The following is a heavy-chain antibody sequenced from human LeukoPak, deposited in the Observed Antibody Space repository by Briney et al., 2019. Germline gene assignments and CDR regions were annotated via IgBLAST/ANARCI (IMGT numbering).Heavy chain of an antibody. V-gene: IGHV1-24*01. J-gene: IGHJ4*01. CDR3: AIDTVYYDPPSY. D-gene: IGHD3-16*01. Sequence: ASVKVSCKVAGYIFKEVSMHWVRQPPGTGLEWMGGSDPENGKTVYAQNFQGRVTMTEDTSTDIAYMELTSLTSDDTAIYYCAIDTVYYDPPSYWGQGTLVTVSS. CDR1: GYIFKEVS. CDR2: SDPENGKT.